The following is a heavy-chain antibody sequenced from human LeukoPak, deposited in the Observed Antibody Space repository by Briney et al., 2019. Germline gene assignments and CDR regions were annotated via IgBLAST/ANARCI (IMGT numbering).Heavy chain of an antibody. J-gene: IGHJ4*02. CDR1: GGSISSYY. CDR2: IYYSGST. CDR3: ARSDTVTYFSFDY. V-gene: IGHV4-59*01. D-gene: IGHD4-17*01. Sequence: SSETLSLTCTVSGGSISSYYWSWIRQPPGKGLEWIGYIYYSGSTNYNPSLKSRVTISVDTSKNQFSLKLSSVTAADTAVYYCARSDTVTYFSFDYWGQGTLVTVSS.